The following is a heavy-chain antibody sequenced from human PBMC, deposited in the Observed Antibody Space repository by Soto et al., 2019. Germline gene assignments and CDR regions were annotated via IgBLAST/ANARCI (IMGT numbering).Heavy chain of an antibody. CDR1: GFTFSSYA. CDR3: AKSPLTAMVTPYYFDY. CDR2: ISGSGGST. V-gene: IGHV3-23*01. D-gene: IGHD5-18*01. J-gene: IGHJ4*02. Sequence: GGSLRLSCAASGFTFSSYAMSWVRQAPGKGLEWVSAISGSGGSTYYADSVKGRFTISRDNSKNTLYLQMNSLRAEDTAVYYCAKSPLTAMVTPYYFDYWGQGTLVTSPQ.